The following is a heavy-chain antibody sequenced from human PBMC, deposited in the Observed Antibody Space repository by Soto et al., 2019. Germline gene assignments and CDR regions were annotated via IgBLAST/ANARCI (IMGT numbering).Heavy chain of an antibody. CDR3: ARDRGYDAHEYYYTAMDV. CDR2: IRGFSPYT. V-gene: IGHV3-21*01. CDR1: GFPFRTYT. Sequence: GGSLRLSCISCGFPFRTYTMNWVRQAPGKGLEWVSGIRGFSPYTFYAESVKGRFTISRDNAKNSLYLQMDSLGAEDGAVYYCARDRGYDAHEYYYTAMDVGGHGTKVTVSS. J-gene: IGHJ6*02. D-gene: IGHD3-22*01.